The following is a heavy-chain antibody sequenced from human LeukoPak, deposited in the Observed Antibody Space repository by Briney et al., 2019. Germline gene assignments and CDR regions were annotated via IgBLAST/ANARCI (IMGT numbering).Heavy chain of an antibody. J-gene: IGHJ6*03. Sequence: SETLSLTCTVSGGSIGSNYWSWIRQPAGRGLEWIGRIYSSEITNYNPSLKSRVTMSVDTSKNQVSLKVNSVTAADMAVYYCARDRHITIFGVGLYYYMDVWGKGTTVTVSS. D-gene: IGHD3-3*01. CDR1: GGSIGSNY. CDR3: ARDRHITIFGVGLYYYMDV. CDR2: IYSSEIT. V-gene: IGHV4-4*07.